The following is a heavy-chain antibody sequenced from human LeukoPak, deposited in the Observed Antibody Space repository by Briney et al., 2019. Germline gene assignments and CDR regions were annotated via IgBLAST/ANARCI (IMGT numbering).Heavy chain of an antibody. CDR1: GFTFSSYA. V-gene: IGHV3-23*01. D-gene: IGHD2-21*01. CDR3: AKPPKHGTDY. J-gene: IGHJ4*02. Sequence: GGSLRLSCAASGFTFSSYAMSWVGHAPGKGLEWVSSISGSGGSTYYADSVKGRFTISRDNSKNTLYLQMNSLRAEDTAVYYCAKPPKHGTDYWGQGTLVTVSS. CDR2: ISGSGGST.